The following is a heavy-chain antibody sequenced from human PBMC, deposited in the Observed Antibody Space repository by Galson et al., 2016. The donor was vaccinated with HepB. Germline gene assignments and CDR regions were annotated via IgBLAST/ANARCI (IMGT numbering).Heavy chain of an antibody. Sequence: SLRLSCAVSGFPFSNYAMHWVRQAPGKGLEWVAVTDGINKYYADSVKGRFTISRDDSKSTLYLQMESLRAEDTAVYYCATDPIVGAPDYLDYWGQGTLVTVSS. D-gene: IGHD1-26*01. V-gene: IGHV3-30-3*01. CDR2: TDGINK. CDR3: ATDPIVGAPDYLDY. J-gene: IGHJ4*02. CDR1: GFPFSNYA.